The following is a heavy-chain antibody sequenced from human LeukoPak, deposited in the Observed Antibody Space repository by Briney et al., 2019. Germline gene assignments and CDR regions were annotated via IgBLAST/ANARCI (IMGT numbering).Heavy chain of an antibody. D-gene: IGHD3-10*01. CDR2: ISAYNGNT. J-gene: IGHJ4*02. CDR3: ARGRPTQLWFGELLYYFDY. CDR1: GYTFTSYG. V-gene: IGHV1-18*01. Sequence: ASVKVSCKASGYTFTSYGISWVRQAPGQGLEWMGWISAYNGNTNYAQKLQGRVTMTTDTSTSTAYMELRSLRSDDTAVYYCARGRPTQLWFGELLYYFDYWGQGTLVTVSS.